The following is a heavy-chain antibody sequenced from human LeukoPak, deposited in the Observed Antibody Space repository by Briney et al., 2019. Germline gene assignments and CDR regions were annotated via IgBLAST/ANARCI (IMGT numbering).Heavy chain of an antibody. V-gene: IGHV4-31*03. J-gene: IGHJ4*02. CDR1: GGSISSGGYY. CDR3: ARAFEDVGSYYYGAGSYAPPAYFDS. Sequence: SETLSLTCTVSGGSISSGGYYWSWIRQHPGKGLEWIGYIYYSGSTYYNPSLKSRVTISVDTSKNQFSLKLSSVTAAETAVYYCARAFEDVGSYYYGAGSYAPPAYFDSWGQGTLVTVSS. CDR2: IYYSGST. D-gene: IGHD3-10*01.